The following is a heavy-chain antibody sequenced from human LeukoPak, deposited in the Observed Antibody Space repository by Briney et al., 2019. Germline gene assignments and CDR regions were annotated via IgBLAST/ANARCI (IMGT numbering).Heavy chain of an antibody. V-gene: IGHV3-11*05. CDR3: ARDKWGYEYYFYGMDV. D-gene: IGHD5-12*01. CDR2: ISSSSSYT. CDR1: GFTFSDYY. Sequence: GGSLRLSCAASGFTFSDYYMSWIRQAPGKGLEWVSYISSSSSYTNYADSVKGRFTISRDNAKNSLYLQMNSLRAEDTAVYYCARDKWGYEYYFYGMDVWGQGTTVTVSS. J-gene: IGHJ6*02.